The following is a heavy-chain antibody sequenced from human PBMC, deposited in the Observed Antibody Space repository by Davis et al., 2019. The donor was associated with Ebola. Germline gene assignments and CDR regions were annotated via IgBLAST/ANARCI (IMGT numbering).Heavy chain of an antibody. CDR1: GFTFSDYY. CDR2: ISSSGSTI. CDR3: ATWELSSSWHYFDY. J-gene: IGHJ4*02. Sequence: GGSLRLSCAASGFTFSDYYMSWIRQAPGKGLEWVSYISSSGSTIYYADSVKGRFTISRDNAKNSLYLQMNSLRAEDTAVYYCATWELSSSWHYFDYWGQGTLVTVSS. D-gene: IGHD6-13*01. V-gene: IGHV3-11*01.